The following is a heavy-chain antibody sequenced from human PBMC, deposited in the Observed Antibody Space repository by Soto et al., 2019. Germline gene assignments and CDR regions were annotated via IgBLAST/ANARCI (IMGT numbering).Heavy chain of an antibody. Sequence: SETLSLTCTVSGGSISSSSYYWGWIRQPPGKGLEWIGSFYYSGSTYYNLSLKSRVTISVDTSKNQFSLKLSSVTAADTAVYYCARIADPFDYWGQGTLVTVSS. CDR1: GGSISSSSYY. CDR2: FYYSGST. CDR3: ARIADPFDY. V-gene: IGHV4-39*01. D-gene: IGHD6-13*01. J-gene: IGHJ4*02.